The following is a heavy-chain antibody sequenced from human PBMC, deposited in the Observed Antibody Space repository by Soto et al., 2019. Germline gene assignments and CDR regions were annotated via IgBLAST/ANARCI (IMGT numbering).Heavy chain of an antibody. CDR1: GFSFTTYG. D-gene: IGHD3-22*01. J-gene: IGHJ5*02. V-gene: IGHV3-23*01. CDR2: ISSTGLYT. CDR3: TKSWLFAKNWFDP. Sequence: GGSLRLSCAASGFSFTTYGMSWVRQAPGKGLEWVSDISSTGLYTYLADSVKGRFTISRDNSKNTLYLQMNSLRVDDTAVYFCTKSWLFAKNWFDPWGQGTLVTVS.